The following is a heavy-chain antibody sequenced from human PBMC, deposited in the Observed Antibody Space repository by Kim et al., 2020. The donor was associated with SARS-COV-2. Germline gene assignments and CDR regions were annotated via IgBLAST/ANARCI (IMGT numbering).Heavy chain of an antibody. Sequence: GGSLRLSCAASGFAFSSYAMNWVRQAPGKGLEWVSAISGGGDTTFYADSVRGRFTVSRDKSRSTLFLQMNNLRVEDTALYYCARPPQTWLWGPYYLDSWGQGALVTVSS. V-gene: IGHV3-23*01. J-gene: IGHJ4*02. CDR2: ISGGGDTT. CDR1: GFAFSSYA. D-gene: IGHD3-16*01. CDR3: ARPPQTWLWGPYYLDS.